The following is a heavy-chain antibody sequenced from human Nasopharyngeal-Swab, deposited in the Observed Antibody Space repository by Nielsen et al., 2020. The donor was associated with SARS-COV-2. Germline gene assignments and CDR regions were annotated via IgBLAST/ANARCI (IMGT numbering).Heavy chain of an antibody. J-gene: IGHJ4*02. Sequence: ASVKVSCKASGYTLTGYYMHWVRQAPGQGLEWMGWINPNSGDTNYAQRFQGRVTMTRDTSINTAYMELTRLTSDDTAVYYCAPTPRHSSGWQSPFDYWGQGSLVSVSS. CDR2: INPNSGDT. V-gene: IGHV1-2*02. D-gene: IGHD6-19*01. CDR1: GYTLTGYY. CDR3: APTPRHSSGWQSPFDY.